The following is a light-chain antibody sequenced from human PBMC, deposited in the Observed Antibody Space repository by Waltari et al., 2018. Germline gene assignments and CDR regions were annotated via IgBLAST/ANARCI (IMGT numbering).Light chain of an antibody. Sequence: NFMLTQPHSVSESPGKTVTISCTRSSGSISTTYVRWYQQRPGSAPTALIFEDDRGPPGVPDRFSGSIDRSSNSASLTISGLKTEDEADYYCQSYQSTSVIFGGGTKLTVL. V-gene: IGLV6-57*03. CDR2: EDD. J-gene: IGLJ2*01. CDR1: SGSISTTY. CDR3: QSYQSTSVI.